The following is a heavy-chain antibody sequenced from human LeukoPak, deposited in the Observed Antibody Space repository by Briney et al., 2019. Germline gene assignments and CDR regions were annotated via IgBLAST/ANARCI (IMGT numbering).Heavy chain of an antibody. CDR3: AKKYSSSWYNWYYYGMDV. V-gene: IGHV3-30*18. Sequence: PGGSLRLSCAASGFTFSSYGMHWVRQAPGKGLEWVAVISYDGSNKYYADSVKGRFTISRDNSKNTLYLQMNCLRAEDTAVYYCAKKYSSSWYNWYYYGMDVWGQGTTVTVSS. CDR1: GFTFSSYG. J-gene: IGHJ6*02. CDR2: ISYDGSNK. D-gene: IGHD6-13*01.